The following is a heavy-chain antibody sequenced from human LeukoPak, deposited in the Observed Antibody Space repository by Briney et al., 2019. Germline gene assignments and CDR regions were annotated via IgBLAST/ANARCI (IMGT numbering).Heavy chain of an antibody. Sequence: KPSETLSLTCAVSGGSISSGTYSWSWIRQPPGKGLEWIGYSYYSGRTYYNPSLKSRITISVDASKNQLSLKLSSVTAADTAVYYCARDQVVAARRVYYFDYWGQGTLVTVSS. CDR2: SYYSGRT. D-gene: IGHD2-15*01. CDR1: GGSISSGTYS. J-gene: IGHJ4*02. V-gene: IGHV4-30-4*07. CDR3: ARDQVVAARRVYYFDY.